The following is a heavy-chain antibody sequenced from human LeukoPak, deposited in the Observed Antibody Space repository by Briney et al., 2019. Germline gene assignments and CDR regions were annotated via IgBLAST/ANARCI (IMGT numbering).Heavy chain of an antibody. CDR3: AKDSTGRGYSGYESDFDY. D-gene: IGHD5-12*01. Sequence: PGGSPRLSCAASGFTFSSYGMHWVRQAPGKGLEWVAFIRYDGSNKYYADSVKGRFTISIDNSKNTLYLQMNSLRAEDTAVYYCAKDSTGRGYSGYESDFDYWGQGTLVTVSS. V-gene: IGHV3-30*02. CDR1: GFTFSSYG. J-gene: IGHJ4*02. CDR2: IRYDGSNK.